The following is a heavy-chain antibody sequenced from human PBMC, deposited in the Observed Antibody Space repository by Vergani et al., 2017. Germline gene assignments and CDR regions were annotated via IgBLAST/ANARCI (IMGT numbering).Heavy chain of an antibody. CDR1: GGSISSSSYY. V-gene: IGHV4-61*05. CDR2: IYTSGST. Sequence: QLQLQESGPGLVKPSETLSLTCTVSGGSISSSSYYWGWIRQPPGKGLEWIGYIYTSGSTNYNPSLKSRVTISVDTSKNQFSLKLSSVTAADTAVYYCARAPYFLRGVAGPYYMDVWGKGTTVTVSS. D-gene: IGHD3-3*01. J-gene: IGHJ6*03. CDR3: ARAPYFLRGVAGPYYMDV.